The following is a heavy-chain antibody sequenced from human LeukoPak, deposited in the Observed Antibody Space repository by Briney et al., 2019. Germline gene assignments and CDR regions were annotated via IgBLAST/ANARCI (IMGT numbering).Heavy chain of an antibody. J-gene: IGHJ4*02. CDR3: AKEESGYYDSSGYYYQFPYYFDY. CDR2: ISGSGGST. CDR1: GFTFSSYA. D-gene: IGHD3-22*01. V-gene: IGHV3-23*01. Sequence: GGSLRLSCAASGFTFSSYAMSWVRQAPGKGLEWVSAISGSGGSTYYADSVKGRFTISRDNSKNTLYLQMNSLRAEDTAVYYCAKEESGYYDSSGYYYQFPYYFDYWGQGTLVTVSS.